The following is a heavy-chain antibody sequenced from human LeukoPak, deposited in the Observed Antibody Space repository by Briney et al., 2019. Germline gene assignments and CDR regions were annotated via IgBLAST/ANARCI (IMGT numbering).Heavy chain of an antibody. CDR3: ARESGGGSWATGYYFDY. CDR1: GGTFSSYA. Sequence: SVKVSCKASGGTFSSYAIRWVRQAPGQGLEWMGGIIPIFGTANYAQKFQGRVTITADESTSTAYMELSSLRSEDTAVYYCARESGGGSWATGYYFDYWGQGTLVTVSS. J-gene: IGHJ4*02. V-gene: IGHV1-69*13. D-gene: IGHD2-15*01. CDR2: IIPIFGTA.